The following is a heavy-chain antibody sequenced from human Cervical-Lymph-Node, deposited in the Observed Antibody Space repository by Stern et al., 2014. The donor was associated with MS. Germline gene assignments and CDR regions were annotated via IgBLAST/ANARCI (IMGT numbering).Heavy chain of an antibody. CDR1: GYTFTAYY. Sequence: QVQLVQSGAEVKKPGASVKVSCKASGYTFTAYYIHWVRQAPGQGLEWMGWVNPDSGGTKYAQKFQGRVTMTRDTSINTAYMELSRLRSDDTAVFYCARAFGSGTYMGFDYWGQGSLVTVSS. CDR2: VNPDSGGT. J-gene: IGHJ4*02. CDR3: ARAFGSGTYMGFDY. D-gene: IGHD3-10*01. V-gene: IGHV1-2*02.